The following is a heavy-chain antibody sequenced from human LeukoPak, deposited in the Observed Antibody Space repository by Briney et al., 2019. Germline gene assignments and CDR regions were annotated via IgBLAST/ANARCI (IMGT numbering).Heavy chain of an antibody. D-gene: IGHD2-2*02. CDR3: ASLYSYGMDV. CDR2: LYSGGRT. V-gene: IGHV3-53*01. J-gene: IGHJ6*02. CDR1: GFTVSSKH. Sequence: GGSLRLSCAASGFTVSSKHMNWVRPAPGKGLEWVSVLYSGGRTYYADSVKGRFTISRDHSKNTLYLQLNSLRAEDTAVYYCASLYSYGMDVWGQGTTVTVSS.